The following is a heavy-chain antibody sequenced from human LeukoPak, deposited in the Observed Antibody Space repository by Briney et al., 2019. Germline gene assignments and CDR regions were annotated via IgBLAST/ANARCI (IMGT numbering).Heavy chain of an antibody. CDR3: ARDPGYYFDY. V-gene: IGHV4-39*07. Sequence: SETLSLTCTVSGGSNSSSSYYWGWIRQPPGKGLEWIGSIYYSGSTYYNPSLKSRVTISVDTSKNQFSLKLSSVTAADTAVFYCARDPGYYFDYWGQGTLVTVSS. CDR2: IYYSGST. CDR1: GGSNSSSSYY. J-gene: IGHJ4*02.